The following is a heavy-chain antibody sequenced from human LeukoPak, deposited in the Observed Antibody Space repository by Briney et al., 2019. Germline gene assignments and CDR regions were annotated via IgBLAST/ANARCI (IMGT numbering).Heavy chain of an antibody. CDR3: ARGGGVGATYYYYMDV. V-gene: IGHV4-39*07. Sequence: PSETLSLTCTVSGGSISSSSYYWGWIRQPPGKGLEWIGSIYYSGSTYYNPSLKSRVTISVDTSKNQFSLKLSSVTAADTAVYYCARGGGVGATYYYYMDVWGKGTTVTVSS. J-gene: IGHJ6*03. CDR1: GGSISSSSYY. CDR2: IYYSGST. D-gene: IGHD1-26*01.